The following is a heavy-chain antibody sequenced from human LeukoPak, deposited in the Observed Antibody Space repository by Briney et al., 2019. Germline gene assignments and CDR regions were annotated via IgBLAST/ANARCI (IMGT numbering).Heavy chain of an antibody. V-gene: IGHV4-34*01. CDR3: AREVGRGLFDY. D-gene: IGHD1-26*01. CDR2: INHSGGT. Sequence: SETLSLTCAVYGGSFSGYYWSWIRQPPGKGLEWIGEINHSGGTNYNPSLKSRVTISVDTSKNQFSLKLSSVTAADTAVYYCAREVGRGLFDYWGQGTLVTVSS. CDR1: GGSFSGYY. J-gene: IGHJ4*02.